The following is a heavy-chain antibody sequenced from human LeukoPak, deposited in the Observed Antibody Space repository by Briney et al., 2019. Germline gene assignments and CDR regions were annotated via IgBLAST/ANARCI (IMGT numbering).Heavy chain of an antibody. Sequence: PSETLSLTCTVSGASITSSGYYWSWIRQPPGKGLEWIGYIYYSGSTNYNPSLKSRVTISVDTSKNQFSLKLSSVTAADTAVYYCMGRGMITSGGVTNVWGQGTLVTVSS. V-gene: IGHV4-61*08. D-gene: IGHD3-16*01. CDR2: IYYSGST. J-gene: IGHJ4*02. CDR1: GASITSSGYY. CDR3: MGRGMITSGGVTNV.